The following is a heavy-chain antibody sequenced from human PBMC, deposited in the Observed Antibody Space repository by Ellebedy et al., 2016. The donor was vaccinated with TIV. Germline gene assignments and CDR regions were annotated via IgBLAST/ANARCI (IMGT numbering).Heavy chain of an antibody. CDR3: ARDSNVAGSRGRDY. J-gene: IGHJ4*02. D-gene: IGHD6-19*01. V-gene: IGHV4-4*07. CDR2: LYTRGTT. CDR1: GGSISTYY. Sequence: SETLSLTCSVSGGSISTYYWSWIRQPAGKGLEWIGRLYTRGTTIYNPSLNSRFSLSVDTSRNFFSLKLTSVTAADTAMYYCARDSNVAGSRGRDYWGQGTLVIVSS.